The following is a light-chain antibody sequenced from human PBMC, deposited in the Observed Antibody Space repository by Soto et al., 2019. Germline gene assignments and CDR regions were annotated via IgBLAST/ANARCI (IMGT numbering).Light chain of an antibody. J-gene: IGLJ2*01. CDR1: SRDIGGYNY. CDR2: AVS. Sequence: QSVLTQPPSASGSPGQSVTISCSGPSRDIGGYNYVSWYQQHPGKAPKLIIYAVSQRPSGVPDRFSGSKAGNTASLTVSGLHTEDEDDHFCSFYAGSDNLAFGGGTKLNFL. CDR3: SFYAGSDNLA. V-gene: IGLV2-8*01.